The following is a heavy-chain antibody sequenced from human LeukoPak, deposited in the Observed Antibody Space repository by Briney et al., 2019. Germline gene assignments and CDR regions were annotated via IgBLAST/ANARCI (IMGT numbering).Heavy chain of an antibody. CDR3: ARRTVFKYNLGGNWYLDL. D-gene: IGHD1-20*01. V-gene: IGHV3-53*04. CDR1: GFNVNANY. J-gene: IGHJ2*01. Sequence: PGGSLRLSCAASGFNVNANYMTWVRQTPDKGLEWVALVYSGGYAFYVDSVKGLSTISRHNSKNTVYLEMTSLRPEDTAVYFCARRTVFKYNLGGNWYLDLWGRGTLVTVSS. CDR2: VYSGGYA.